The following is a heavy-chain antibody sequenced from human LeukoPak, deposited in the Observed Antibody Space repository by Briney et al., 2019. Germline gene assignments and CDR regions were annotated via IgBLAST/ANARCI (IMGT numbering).Heavy chain of an antibody. CDR2: IYTSGST. CDR3: ARDRYFNLRYYYYYYMDV. D-gene: IGHD2/OR15-2a*01. CDR1: GGPISSYY. V-gene: IGHV4-4*07. J-gene: IGHJ6*03. Sequence: SETLSLTCTVSGGPISSYYWSWIRQPAGKGLEWIGRIYTSGSTNYNPSPKSRVTMSVDTSKNQFSLKLSSVTAADTAVYYCARDRYFNLRYYYYYYMDVWGKGTTVTVSS.